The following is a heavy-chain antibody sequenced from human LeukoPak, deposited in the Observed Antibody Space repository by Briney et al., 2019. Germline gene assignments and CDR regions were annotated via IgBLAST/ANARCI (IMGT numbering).Heavy chain of an antibody. V-gene: IGHV1-46*01. J-gene: IGHJ4*02. CDR3: ARVPRDSMVRGTHFDY. CDR2: INPSGGST. Sequence: ASVKVSCKASGYTFISYYMHWVRQAPGQGLEWMGIINPSGGSTSYAQKFQGRVTMTRDTSTSTVYMELSSLRSEDTAVYYCARVPRDSMVRGTHFDYWGQGTLVTVSS. CDR1: GYTFISYY. D-gene: IGHD3-10*01.